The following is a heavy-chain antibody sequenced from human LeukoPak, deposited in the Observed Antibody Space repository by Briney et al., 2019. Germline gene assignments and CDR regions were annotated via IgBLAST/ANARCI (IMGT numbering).Heavy chain of an antibody. CDR2: ISSSSSYI. CDR1: GFTFSSYS. D-gene: IGHD3-22*01. CDR3: AREHSTGSYYEIDY. Sequence: GESLRLSCAASGFTFSSYSMIWVRQAPGKGLEWVSSISSSSSYIYYADSVKGRFTIARDNAKTSLYLQMNSLTAEDTAVYYCAREHSTGSYYEIDYWGQGTLVSVSS. V-gene: IGHV3-21*06. J-gene: IGHJ4*02.